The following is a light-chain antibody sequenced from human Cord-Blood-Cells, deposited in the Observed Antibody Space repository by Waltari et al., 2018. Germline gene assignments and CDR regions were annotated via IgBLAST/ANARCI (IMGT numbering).Light chain of an antibody. V-gene: IGLV3-19*01. J-gene: IGLJ2*01. CDR1: SLRSYY. CDR3: NSRDSSGNHVV. Sequence: SSELTQDPAVSVALGPTVRITCQADSLRSYYASWYQQKPGQAPVLVIYGKNNRPSGIPDRFSGSSSGNTASLTITGAQAEDEADYYCNSRDSSGNHVVFGGGTKLTVL. CDR2: GKN.